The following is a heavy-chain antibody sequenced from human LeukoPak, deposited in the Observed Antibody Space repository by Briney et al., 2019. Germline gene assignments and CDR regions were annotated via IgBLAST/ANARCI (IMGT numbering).Heavy chain of an antibody. Sequence: SETLSLTCAVYGGSFSGYYWSWIRQPPGKGLEWIGEINHSGSTNYNPSLKSRVTISVDTSKNQFSLKLSSVTAADTAVYYCARDKYSYGSNWFDPWGQGTLVTVSS. D-gene: IGHD5-18*01. CDR2: INHSGST. CDR3: ARDKYSYGSNWFDP. V-gene: IGHV4-34*01. J-gene: IGHJ5*02. CDR1: GGSFSGYY.